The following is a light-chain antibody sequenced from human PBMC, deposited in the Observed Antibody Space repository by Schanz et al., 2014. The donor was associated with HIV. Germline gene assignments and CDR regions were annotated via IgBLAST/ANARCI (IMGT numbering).Light chain of an antibody. CDR3: QQYYNYPPT. V-gene: IGKV1-8*01. Sequence: AIRITQSPSSLSASTGDRVTLTCRASQGISSYLAWYQQIPGKAPNLLIYAASTLQSGVPSRFSGSASGTDFTLTISSLQSEDFATYYCQQYYNYPPTFGGGTKVEIK. CDR1: QGISSY. CDR2: AAS. J-gene: IGKJ4*01.